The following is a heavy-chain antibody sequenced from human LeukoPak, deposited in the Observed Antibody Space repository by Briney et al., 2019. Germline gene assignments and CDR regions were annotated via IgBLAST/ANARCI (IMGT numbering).Heavy chain of an antibody. D-gene: IGHD6-19*01. CDR2: INPNSGGT. CDR1: GYTFTGYY. Sequence: ASVKVSCKASGYTFTGYYMHWVRQAPGQGLEWMGWINPNSGGTNYAQKFQGRVTMTRDTSISTAYMELSSLRSEDTAVYYCARGGIAVELGDFDIWGQGTMVTVSS. J-gene: IGHJ3*02. V-gene: IGHV1-2*02. CDR3: ARGGIAVELGDFDI.